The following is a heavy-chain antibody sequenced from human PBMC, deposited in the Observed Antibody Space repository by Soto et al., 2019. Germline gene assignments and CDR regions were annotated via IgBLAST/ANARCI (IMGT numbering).Heavy chain of an antibody. CDR3: ARDQGKDIVVVPAAIDY. J-gene: IGHJ4*02. V-gene: IGHV3-33*01. Sequence: ESGGGVVQPGRSLRLSCAASGFTFSSYGMHWVRQAPGKGLEWVAVIWYDGSNKYYADSVKGRFTISRDNSKNTLYLQMNSLRAEDTAVYYCARDQGKDIVVVPAAIDYWGQGTLVTVSS. CDR1: GFTFSSYG. CDR2: IWYDGSNK. D-gene: IGHD2-2*01.